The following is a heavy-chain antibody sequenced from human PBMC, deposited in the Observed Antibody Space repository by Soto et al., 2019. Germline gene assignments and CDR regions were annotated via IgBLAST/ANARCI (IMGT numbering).Heavy chain of an antibody. CDR2: ISYDGSNK. CDR1: GFTFSNYA. J-gene: IGHJ4*01. V-gene: IGHV3-30-3*01. CDR3: ATVGRTFLQWPRNDY. Sequence: PGGSLRLSCAASGFTFSNYAMHWVRQAPGMGLEWVAFISYDGSNKYYADSVRGRFTISRDNSKNTLYLQMNRLKTEDSAMYYCATVGRTFLQWPRNDYWGQGTLVTVSS. D-gene: IGHD3-3*01.